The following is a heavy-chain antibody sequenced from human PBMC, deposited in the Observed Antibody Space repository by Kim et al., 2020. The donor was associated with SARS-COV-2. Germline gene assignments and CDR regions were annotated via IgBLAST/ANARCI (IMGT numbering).Heavy chain of an antibody. V-gene: IGHV3-48*03. D-gene: IGHD3-22*01. CDR2: ISSSGSTI. Sequence: GGSLRLSCAASGFTFSSYEMNWVRQAPGKGLEWVSYISSSGSTIYYADSVKGRFTISRDNAKNSLYLQINSLRAEDTAVYYCARERGGYSLYYYYYGMDVWGQGTTVTVSS. J-gene: IGHJ6*02. CDR1: GFTFSSYE. CDR3: ARERGGYSLYYYYYGMDV.